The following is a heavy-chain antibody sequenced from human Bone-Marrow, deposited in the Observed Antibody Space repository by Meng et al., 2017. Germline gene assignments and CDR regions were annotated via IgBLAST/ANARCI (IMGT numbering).Heavy chain of an antibody. Sequence: GGGVVQASGPQRLSCAGFELNFRSYAMSVARQAPGKGREWVSVIYSGGSTYYADSVKGRFTITRDNSKNTLYLQMNSLRAEDTAVYYCVKDPLYYYGSGRNYWGQGTLVTVSS. V-gene: IGHV3-23*03. D-gene: IGHD3-10*01. CDR2: IYSGGST. CDR1: ELNFRSYA. J-gene: IGHJ4*02. CDR3: VKDPLYYYGSGRNY.